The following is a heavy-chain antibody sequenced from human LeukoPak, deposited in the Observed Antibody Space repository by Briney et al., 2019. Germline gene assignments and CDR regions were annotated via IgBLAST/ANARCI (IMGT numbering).Heavy chain of an antibody. D-gene: IGHD3-10*01. CDR3: ARDSPGGSAFDI. V-gene: IGHV3-48*01. J-gene: IGHJ3*02. CDR2: ISSSSSTI. Sequence: PGGSLRLSCAASGFTFSSYSMNWVRQAPGKGLEWVSYISSSSSTIYYADSVKGRFTISRDNAKNSLYLQMNSLRAEDTAVYYCARDSPGGSAFDIWGQGTMVAVSP. CDR1: GFTFSSYS.